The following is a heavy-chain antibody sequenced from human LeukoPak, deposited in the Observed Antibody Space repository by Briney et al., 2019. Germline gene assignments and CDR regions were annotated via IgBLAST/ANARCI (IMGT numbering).Heavy chain of an antibody. D-gene: IGHD2-15*01. CDR3: ARGIVVVVGASDHFDY. CDR2: ISPDGSDK. Sequence: GGSLRLSCAASGFTFSLYAMNWVRQAPGKGLERVGTISPDGSDKYYVDSVKGRFTISRDNAKTSLYLQINSLRADDTALYFCARGIVVVVGASDHFDYWGQGTLITVSS. CDR1: GFTFSLYA. J-gene: IGHJ4*02. V-gene: IGHV3-7*01.